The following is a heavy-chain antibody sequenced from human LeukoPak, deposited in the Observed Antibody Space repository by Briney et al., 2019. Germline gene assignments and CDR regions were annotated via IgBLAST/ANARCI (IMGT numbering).Heavy chain of an antibody. CDR3: IRPVGTPL. V-gene: IGHV1-2*02. J-gene: IGHJ4*02. Sequence: ASVKVSCKASGYTFTDYYMHWVRQAPGQGLEWMGWINPNSGDTNYAQKFQGRVTMSRDTSVSTAYMELSSLRFDDTAVYYCIRPVGTPLWGQGTLVTVTS. CDR1: GYTFTDYY. D-gene: IGHD6-13*01. CDR2: INPNSGDT.